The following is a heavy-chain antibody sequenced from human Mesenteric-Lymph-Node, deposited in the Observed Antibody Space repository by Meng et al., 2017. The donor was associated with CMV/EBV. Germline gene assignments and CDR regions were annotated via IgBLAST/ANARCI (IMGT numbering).Heavy chain of an antibody. CDR3: ARGDYYDSSGYQRHYYYGMDV. CDR1: GFTFSSYW. V-gene: IGHV3-7*01. J-gene: IGHJ6*02. Sequence: GESLKISCAASGFTFSSYWMSWVRQAPGKGLEWVAEIKQDGSEKYYVDSVKGRFTISRDNAKNSLYLQMNSLRAEDTAVYYCARGDYYDSSGYQRHYYYGMDVWGQGTTVTVSS. CDR2: IKQDGSEK. D-gene: IGHD3-22*01.